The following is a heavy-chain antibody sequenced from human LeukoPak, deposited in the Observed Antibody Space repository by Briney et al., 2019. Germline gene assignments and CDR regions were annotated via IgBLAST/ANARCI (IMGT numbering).Heavy chain of an antibody. CDR2: ISYDGSNK. CDR1: GFTFSSYA. D-gene: IGHD1-26*01. Sequence: GGSLRLSCAASGFTFSSYAMHWVRQAPGKGLEWVAVISYDGSNKYYADSVKGRFTISRDNAKNSLYLQMNSLRAEDTALYYCAKDKRSYYIGDFDYWGQGTLVTVSS. V-gene: IGHV3-30-3*01. CDR3: AKDKRSYYIGDFDY. J-gene: IGHJ4*02.